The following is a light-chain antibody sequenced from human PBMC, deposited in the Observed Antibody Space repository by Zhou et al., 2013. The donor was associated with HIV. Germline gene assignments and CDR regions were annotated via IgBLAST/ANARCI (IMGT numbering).Light chain of an antibody. Sequence: DIQMTQSPSSLSASVGDRVTITCRASQSISSYLNWYQQKPGKAPKLLIYAASSLQSGVPSRFTGSGSGTNFTLTITNLQVEDFATYFCQQTYSTPWTFGRGPRCNSN. CDR2: AAS. CDR3: QQTYSTPWT. CDR1: QSISSY. J-gene: IGKJ1*01. V-gene: IGKV1-39*01.